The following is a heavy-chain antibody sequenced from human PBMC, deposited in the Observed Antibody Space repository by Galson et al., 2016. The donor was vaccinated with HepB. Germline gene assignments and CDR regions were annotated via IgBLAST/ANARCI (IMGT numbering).Heavy chain of an antibody. CDR1: GFTFSTYW. D-gene: IGHD7-27*01. CDR3: ARARTGFYFDY. Sequence: SLRLSCAASGFTFSTYWVHWVRQAPGKGLVWVSRISSDGRSTTYADSVKGRFTISRDNAKNTLYLQMNNLRAEDTAVYYCARARTGFYFDYWGQGTLVTVSS. V-gene: IGHV3-74*03. CDR2: ISSDGRST. J-gene: IGHJ4*02.